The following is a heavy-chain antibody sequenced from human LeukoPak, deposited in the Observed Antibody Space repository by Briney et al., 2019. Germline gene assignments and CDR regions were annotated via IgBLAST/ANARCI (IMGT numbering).Heavy chain of an antibody. CDR2: VSGSAGRT. J-gene: IGHJ4*02. CDR1: GFTVTSYP. D-gene: IGHD3-22*01. CDR3: AKDAYRYYDSSDYYRPYYFDY. Sequence: PGGSLRLSCSASGFTVTSYPMTWVRQAPGKGLEWVSSVSGSAGRTYYADSVKGRFTISRDNSKNTLYLQMNSLRAEDTAVYYCAKDAYRYYDSSDYYRPYYFDYWGQGTRVTVSS. V-gene: IGHV3-23*01.